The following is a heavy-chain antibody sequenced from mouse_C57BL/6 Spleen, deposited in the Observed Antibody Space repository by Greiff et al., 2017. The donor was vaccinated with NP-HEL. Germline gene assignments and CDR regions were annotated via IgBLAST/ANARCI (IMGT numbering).Heavy chain of an antibody. J-gene: IGHJ1*03. Sequence: EVHLVESGGGLVQPGESLKLSCESNEYEFPSHDMSWVRKTPEKRLELVAAINSDGGSTYYPDTMERRFIISRDNTKKTLYLQMSSLRSEDTALYYCARRGWDYDERNWYFDVWGTGTTVTVSS. D-gene: IGHD2-4*01. V-gene: IGHV5-2*01. CDR2: INSDGGST. CDR3: ARRGWDYDERNWYFDV. CDR1: EYEFPSHD.